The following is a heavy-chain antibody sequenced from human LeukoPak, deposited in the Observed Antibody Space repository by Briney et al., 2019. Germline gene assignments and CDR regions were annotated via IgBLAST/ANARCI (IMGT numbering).Heavy chain of an antibody. D-gene: IGHD3/OR15-3a*01. CDR2: IIPIFGTA. J-gene: IGHJ4*02. CDR1: GGTFTSYA. V-gene: IGHV1-69*13. Sequence: SVKVSCKASGGTFTSYAISWVRQAPGQGLEWMGGIIPIFGTANYAQKFQGRVTITADESTSTAYMELSSLSSEDTAVYYCASGDDLRTLPFDYWGQGTLVTVSS. CDR3: ASGDDLRTLPFDY.